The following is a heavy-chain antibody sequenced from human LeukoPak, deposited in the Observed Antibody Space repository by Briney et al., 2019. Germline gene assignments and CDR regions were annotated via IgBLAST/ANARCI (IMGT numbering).Heavy chain of an antibody. CDR2: INPKSGDT. J-gene: IGHJ4*02. CDR1: GYRFTGYY. V-gene: IGHV1-2*02. Sequence: ASVKVSCKASGYRFTGYYMHWVRQAPGQGLEWMAWINPKSGDTFFAPKFQGRVTITRDTSISTASMNLSRLTSDDTAVYYCASVATMQLDYWGQGTLVTVSS. CDR3: ASVATMQLDY. D-gene: IGHD5-12*01.